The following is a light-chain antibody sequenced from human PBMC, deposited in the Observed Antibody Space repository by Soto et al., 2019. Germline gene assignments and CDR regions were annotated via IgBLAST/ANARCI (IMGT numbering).Light chain of an antibody. CDR2: DAS. J-gene: IGKJ1*01. V-gene: IGKV1-5*01. Sequence: DIQMTQSPSTLSASVGDRVTITCRASQSISSWLAWYQQKPGKAPTLLIYDASSLASGVPSRVSGSGAGPHFTLTISSRQPDDFASYYCQQYNSYWAFGQGTKVQIK. CDR3: QQYNSYWA. CDR1: QSISSW.